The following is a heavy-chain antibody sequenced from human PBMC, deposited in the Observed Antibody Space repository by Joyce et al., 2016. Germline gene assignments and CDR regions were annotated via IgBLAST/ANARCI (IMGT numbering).Heavy chain of an antibody. Sequence: QVQLKESGPGLVKPSGTLSLTCAVSGGSISSGNWWSWVRQPPGKGLEWIGEIYHIERTNYNPCLKSRVTIAADKSKNEFCLKLTAVTAADTAVDYCARDTGQCISTTCQPFDYWGQGTLVTVSS. V-gene: IGHV4-4*02. CDR3: ARDTGQCISTTCQPFDY. D-gene: IGHD2-2*01. J-gene: IGHJ4*02. CDR1: GGSISSGNW. CDR2: IYHIERT.